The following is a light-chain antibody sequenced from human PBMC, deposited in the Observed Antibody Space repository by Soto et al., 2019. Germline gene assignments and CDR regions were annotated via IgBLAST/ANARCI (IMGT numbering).Light chain of an antibody. CDR1: QSVSSDY. Sequence: EVAFTHSPGTLSFSAGERATLSCRASQSVSSDYLVWYQQKPGQAPRLLIYGASRRATGIPDRFSGSGSGTDFILTISRLEPEDFAVYYCQHYDNSPPSVTFGPGTKVDIK. V-gene: IGKV3-20*01. CDR3: QHYDNSPPSVT. CDR2: GAS. J-gene: IGKJ3*01.